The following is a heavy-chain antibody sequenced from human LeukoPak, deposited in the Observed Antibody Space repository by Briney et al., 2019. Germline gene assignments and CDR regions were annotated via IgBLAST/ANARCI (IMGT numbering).Heavy chain of an antibody. D-gene: IGHD1-26*01. CDR3: ARDLGRTKGLDV. Sequence: ASVKVSCKASGGTFSSYAISWVRQAPGQGLEWTGGIIPIFGTANYAQKFQGRVTITADESTSTAYMELSSLRSEDTAVYYCARDLGRTKGLDVWGKGTTVTVSS. V-gene: IGHV1-69*13. CDR2: IIPIFGTA. CDR1: GGTFSSYA. J-gene: IGHJ6*04.